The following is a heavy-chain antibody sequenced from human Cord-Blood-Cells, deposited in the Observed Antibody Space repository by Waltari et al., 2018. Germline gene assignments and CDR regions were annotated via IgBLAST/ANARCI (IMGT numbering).Heavy chain of an antibody. CDR3: ARVYFDWLTHFDY. V-gene: IGHV4-38-2*01. J-gene: IGHJ4*02. Sequence: QVQLQESGPGLVKPSETLSLTCVVSGYSIRSGISLGRIRQPPGKGLEWIGSIYNSGSTYYNPSLKSRVTISVDTSKNQFSLKLSSVTAADTAVYYCARVYFDWLTHFDYWGQGTLVTVSS. CDR2: IYNSGST. D-gene: IGHD3-9*01. CDR1: GYSIRSGIS.